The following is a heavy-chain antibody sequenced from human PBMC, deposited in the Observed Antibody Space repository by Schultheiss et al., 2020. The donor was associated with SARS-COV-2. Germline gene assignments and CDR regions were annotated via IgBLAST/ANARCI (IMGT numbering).Heavy chain of an antibody. CDR2: ISYDGSNK. J-gene: IGHJ4*02. CDR3: ARGPRILWFGELSFDY. CDR1: GFTFSSYA. Sequence: GESLKISCAASGFTFSSYAMHWVRQAPGKGLEWVAVISYDGSNKYYADSVKGRFTISRDNAKNSLYLQMNSLRAEDTAVYYCARGPRILWFGELSFDYWGQGTLVTVSS. V-gene: IGHV3-30-3*01. D-gene: IGHD3-10*01.